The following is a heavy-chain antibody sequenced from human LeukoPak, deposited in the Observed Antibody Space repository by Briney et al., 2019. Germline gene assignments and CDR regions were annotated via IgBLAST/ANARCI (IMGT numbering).Heavy chain of an antibody. V-gene: IGHV4-39*07. CDR2: VFYTDST. CDR1: GASIRNYNNY. Sequence: SETLSLTCIVSGASIRNYNNYWGWIRQPPGRGLEWIGSVFYTDSTYYNPSLKSRVTISVDTSKNQFSLKLSSVTAADTAVYYCARAAQEYFYYGYWGQGALVTVSS. D-gene: IGHD6-6*01. J-gene: IGHJ4*02. CDR3: ARAAQEYFYYGY.